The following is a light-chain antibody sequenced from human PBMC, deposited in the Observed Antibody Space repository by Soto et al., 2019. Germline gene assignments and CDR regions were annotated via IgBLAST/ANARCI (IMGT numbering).Light chain of an antibody. CDR3: FLVYSGSGV. CDR2: DTT. J-gene: IGLJ3*02. V-gene: IGLV7-46*01. Sequence: QAVVTQEPSLTVSPGGTVTLTCGSSAGAVTCGHYPYWFQQKPGQAPRTMIYDTTSRHPWTPARFSGSLLGGKAALTLSGAQPEDEADYYCFLVYSGSGVFGGGTKLTVL. CDR1: AGAVTCGHY.